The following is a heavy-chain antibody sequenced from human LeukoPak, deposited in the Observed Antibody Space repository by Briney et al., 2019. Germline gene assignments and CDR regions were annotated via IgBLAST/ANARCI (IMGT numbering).Heavy chain of an antibody. V-gene: IGHV4-59*01. Sequence: SETLSLTCTVSGGSISSYYWSWIPQPPGKGLEWIGYIYYSGSTNYNPSLKSRVTISVDTSKNQFSLKLSSVTAADTAVYYCAREGTGYAFRSGSPYYMDVWGKGTTVTVSS. CDR3: AREGTGYAFRSGSPYYMDV. CDR1: GGSISSYY. CDR2: IYYSGST. D-gene: IGHD3-3*01. J-gene: IGHJ6*03.